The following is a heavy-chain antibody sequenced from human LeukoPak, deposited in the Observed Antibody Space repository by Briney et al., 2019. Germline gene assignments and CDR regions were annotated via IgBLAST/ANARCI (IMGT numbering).Heavy chain of an antibody. CDR1: GGSSSSSSYY. CDR3: ARYRRAVAGSRPINC. D-gene: IGHD6-19*01. J-gene: IGHJ4*02. CDR2: IYYSGST. Sequence: SETLSLTCTVSGGSSSSSSYYWGWLRQPPGKGLEWIGSIYYSGSTYYNPSLKSRVTISVDTSKNQFSMKLSSVTAADTAVYYCARYRRAVAGSRPINCWGQGTLVSVPS. V-gene: IGHV4-39*01.